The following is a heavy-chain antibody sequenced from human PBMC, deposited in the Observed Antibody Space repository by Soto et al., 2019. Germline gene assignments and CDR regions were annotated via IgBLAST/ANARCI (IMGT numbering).Heavy chain of an antibody. D-gene: IGHD2-21*02. V-gene: IGHV3-15*01. Sequence: GGSLRLSCGASGFIFSSAWMSWVRQAPGRGLEYVGRIKSRRNGGTADYASPVKGRFTISRDDSKNTLYLQINRLETEDTGVYYCTTDLFRDRALHNDYWGQRTLVTVAS. CDR1: GFIFSSAW. J-gene: IGHJ4*02. CDR3: TTDLFRDRALHNDY. CDR2: IKSRRNGGTA.